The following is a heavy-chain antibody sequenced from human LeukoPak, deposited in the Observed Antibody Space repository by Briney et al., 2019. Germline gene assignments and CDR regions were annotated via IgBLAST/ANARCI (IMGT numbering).Heavy chain of an antibody. CDR3: ASNVAYDGMDV. Sequence: PGGSLRLSCAASGFAFSSYEMNWVRQAPGKGLEWVSYISSSGSNIYYADSVKGRFTISRDNAKNSLYLQMNSLRAEDTAVYYCASNVAYDGMDVWGQGTTVTVSS. D-gene: IGHD2/OR15-2a*01. V-gene: IGHV3-48*03. CDR1: GFAFSSYE. J-gene: IGHJ6*02. CDR2: ISSSGSNI.